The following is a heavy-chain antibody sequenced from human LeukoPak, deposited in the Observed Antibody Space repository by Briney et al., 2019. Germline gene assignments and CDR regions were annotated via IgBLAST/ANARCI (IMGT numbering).Heavy chain of an antibody. Sequence: GGSLRLSCAASGFTFSSLGMTWVRQAPGKGLEWVSAINTGGGNTYYADSVKGRFTISRDNSKSTLYLQMNSLRAEDTAVYYCTNTRGFDYWGQGTLVTVSS. CDR1: GFTFSSLG. CDR3: TNTRGFDY. V-gene: IGHV3-23*01. J-gene: IGHJ4*02. CDR2: INTGGGNT.